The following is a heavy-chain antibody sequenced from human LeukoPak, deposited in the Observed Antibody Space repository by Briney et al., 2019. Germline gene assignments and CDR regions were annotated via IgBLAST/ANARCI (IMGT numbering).Heavy chain of an antibody. CDR2: ISGTGVNT. CDR1: VFTFINFA. Sequence: GGSLRLSCAASVFTFINFAMRWVREAPGKGLEWVSSISGTGVNTHCADSARGRFTISRDYSKNTLYLRMSSLRAEDTAVYYCAKSSVRGVDSFDYWGQGTLVTVSS. D-gene: IGHD3-10*01. J-gene: IGHJ4*02. CDR3: AKSSVRGVDSFDY. V-gene: IGHV3-23*01.